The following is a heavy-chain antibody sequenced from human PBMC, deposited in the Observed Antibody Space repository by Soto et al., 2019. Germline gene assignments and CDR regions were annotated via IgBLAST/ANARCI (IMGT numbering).Heavy chain of an antibody. V-gene: IGHV1-24*01. CDR1: GYTLTELS. CDR3: TTLPGYCISTSCYEYFQH. CDR2: FDPEDGET. J-gene: IGHJ1*01. Sequence: GASVKVSCKVSGYTLTELSMHWVRQAPGKGLEWMGGFDPEDGETIYAQKFQGRVTMTEDTSTDTAYMELSSLRSEDTAVYYCTTLPGYCISTSCYEYFQHWGQGTLVTVSS. D-gene: IGHD2-2*01.